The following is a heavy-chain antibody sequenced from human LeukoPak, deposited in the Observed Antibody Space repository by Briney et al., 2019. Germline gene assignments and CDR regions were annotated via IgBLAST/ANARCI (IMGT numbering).Heavy chain of an antibody. Sequence: SETLSLTCTVSGGSISSGSYYWSWIRQPAGKGLEWIGRIYTSGSTNYNPSPKSRVTISVDTSKNQFSLKLSSVTAADTAVYYCARERRWDFDYWGQGTQVTVSS. V-gene: IGHV4-61*02. J-gene: IGHJ4*02. D-gene: IGHD5-24*01. CDR1: GGSISSGSYY. CDR2: IYTSGST. CDR3: ARERRWDFDY.